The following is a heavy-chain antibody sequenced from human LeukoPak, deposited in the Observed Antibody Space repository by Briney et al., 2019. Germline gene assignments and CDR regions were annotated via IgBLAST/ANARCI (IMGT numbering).Heavy chain of an antibody. Sequence: PGGSLRLSCAASEFTFRNYGMHWVRQAPGKGLEWVAFIRDDGSNKYYADSVKGRVTISRDNAKNSLYLQMNSLRVEDTAVYYCAKPYSSFAFDIWGQGTMVTVSS. J-gene: IGHJ3*02. D-gene: IGHD3-22*01. CDR3: AKPYSSFAFDI. CDR2: IRDDGSNK. CDR1: EFTFRNYG. V-gene: IGHV3-30*02.